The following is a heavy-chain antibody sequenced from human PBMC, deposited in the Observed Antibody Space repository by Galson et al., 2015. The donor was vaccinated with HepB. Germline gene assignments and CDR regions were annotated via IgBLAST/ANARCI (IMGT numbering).Heavy chain of an antibody. CDR2: IYSGGST. V-gene: IGHV3-66*02. J-gene: IGHJ4*02. CDR3: ARASAGEGFDY. CDR1: GFSVHDYY. Sequence: SLRLSCAASGFSVHDYYMSWVRQAPGKGLEWVSVIYSGGSTTYAGSVKGRFTISRDDSKNMIFLQMNSLRDEDTAVYYCARASAGEGFDYWGQGTLVAVSS.